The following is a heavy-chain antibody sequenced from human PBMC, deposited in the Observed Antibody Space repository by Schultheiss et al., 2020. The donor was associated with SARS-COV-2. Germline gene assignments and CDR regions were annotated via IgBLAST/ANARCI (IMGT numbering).Heavy chain of an antibody. CDR2: IYHSGST. J-gene: IGHJ3*02. CDR3: ARAAAGTPDAFDI. D-gene: IGHD6-13*01. CDR1: GGSISSYY. Sequence: SETLSLTCTVSGGSISSYYWGWIRQPPGKGLEWIGSIYHSGSTYYNPSLKSRVTISVDTSKNQFSLKLSSVTAADTAVYYCARAAAGTPDAFDIWGQGTMVTVSS. V-gene: IGHV4-38-2*02.